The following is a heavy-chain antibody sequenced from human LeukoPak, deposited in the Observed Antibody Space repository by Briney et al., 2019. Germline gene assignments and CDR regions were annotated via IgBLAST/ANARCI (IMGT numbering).Heavy chain of an antibody. CDR2: ISGSGGST. J-gene: IGHJ4*02. Sequence: PGGSLRLSCAASGFTFSSYSMNWVRQAPGKGLEWVSAISGSGGSTYYADSVKGRFTISRDNSKNTLYLQMNSLRAEDTAVYYCAKDVGATPPFDYWGQGTLVTVSS. D-gene: IGHD1-26*01. CDR3: AKDVGATPPFDY. CDR1: GFTFSSYS. V-gene: IGHV3-23*01.